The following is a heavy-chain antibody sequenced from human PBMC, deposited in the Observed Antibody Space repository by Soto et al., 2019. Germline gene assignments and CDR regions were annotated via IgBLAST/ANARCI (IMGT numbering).Heavy chain of an antibody. Sequence: QVQLVQSGAEVKKPGSSVKVSCKASGGTFSSYAISWVRQAPGQGLEWMGGVIPIFGTANYAQKFQGRVTIAADESTSTAYMELSRLRSEDTAVYYGARGALGDYVWGSRDWGQGTLVTVSS. CDR2: VIPIFGTA. J-gene: IGHJ4*02. CDR1: GGTFSSYA. CDR3: ARGALGDYVWGSRD. D-gene: IGHD3-16*01. V-gene: IGHV1-69*01.